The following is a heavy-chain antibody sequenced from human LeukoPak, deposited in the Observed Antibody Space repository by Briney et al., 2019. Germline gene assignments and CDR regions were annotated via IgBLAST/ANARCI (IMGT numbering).Heavy chain of an antibody. V-gene: IGHV3-7*01. Sequence: GGSLRLSCAASGFTFSSYWMSWVRQAPGKGLEWVAHIKQDGTEKYFVDSAKGRFTKSRDNAKNSLYLQMNSLRAEDTAVYYCTVLRFLEWAGGWFDSWGQGTLVTVSS. CDR3: TVLRFLEWAGGWFDS. D-gene: IGHD3-3*01. CDR2: IKQDGTEK. CDR1: GFTFSSYW. J-gene: IGHJ5*01.